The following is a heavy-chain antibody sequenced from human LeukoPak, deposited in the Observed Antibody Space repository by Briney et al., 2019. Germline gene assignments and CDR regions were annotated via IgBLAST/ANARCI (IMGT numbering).Heavy chain of an antibody. V-gene: IGHV1-2*02. CDR1: GYTFTGYY. D-gene: IGHD6-13*01. CDR3: ARANAAAGINWFDP. CDR2: INPNSGGT. Sequence: ASVKVSCKASGYTFTGYYMHWVRQAPGQGLEWMGWINPNSGGTNYAQKFQGRVTMTRDTSISTAYMELSRLRSDDTAVYYCARANAAAGINWFDPWGQGTLVTVSS. J-gene: IGHJ5*02.